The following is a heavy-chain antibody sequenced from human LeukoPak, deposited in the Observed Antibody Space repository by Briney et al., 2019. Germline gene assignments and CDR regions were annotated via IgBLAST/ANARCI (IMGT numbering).Heavy chain of an antibody. J-gene: IGHJ5*02. CDR2: ISSSGSTI. CDR1: GFTFSDYY. V-gene: IGHV3-11*04. CDR3: ARVGCSSTSCYEYNWFDP. Sequence: GGSLRLSCAASGFTFSDYYMSWIRQAPGKGLEWVSYISSSGSTIYYADSVKGRFTISRDNAKNSLYLQMNSLRAEDTAVYYCARVGCSSTSCYEYNWFDPWGQGTLVTVSS. D-gene: IGHD2-2*01.